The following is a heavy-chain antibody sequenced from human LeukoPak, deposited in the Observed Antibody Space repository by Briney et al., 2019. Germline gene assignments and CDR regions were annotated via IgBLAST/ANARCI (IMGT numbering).Heavy chain of an antibody. Sequence: GGSLRLSCAASGFTFSSYAMSWVRQAPGKGLEWVSAISGNGDITYYTDSVKGRFTISRDNSKNTLCLQMNSLRAEDTAVYYCAKVTGGDMITYGGLDYWGQGTLVTVSS. V-gene: IGHV3-23*01. CDR1: GFTFSSYA. D-gene: IGHD3-16*01. CDR2: ISGNGDIT. J-gene: IGHJ4*02. CDR3: AKVTGGDMITYGGLDY.